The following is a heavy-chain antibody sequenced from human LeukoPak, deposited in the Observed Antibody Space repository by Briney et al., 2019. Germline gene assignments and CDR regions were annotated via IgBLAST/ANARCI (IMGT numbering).Heavy chain of an antibody. D-gene: IGHD3-16*02. CDR1: GGTFSSYA. J-gene: IGHJ3*02. Sequence: ASVKVSCKASGGTFSSYAISWVRQAPGQGLEWMGWINPNSGGTNYAQKFQGRVTMTRDTSISTAYMELSRLRSDDTAVYYCARYMITFGGVIALDAFDIWGQGTMVTVSS. V-gene: IGHV1-2*02. CDR2: INPNSGGT. CDR3: ARYMITFGGVIALDAFDI.